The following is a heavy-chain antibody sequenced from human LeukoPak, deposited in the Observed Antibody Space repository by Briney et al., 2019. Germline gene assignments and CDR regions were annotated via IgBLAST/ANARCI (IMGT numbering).Heavy chain of an antibody. Sequence: ASVKVSCKASGYYIHWVRQAPGQGLEWMGWINPNSGGTNYAQKFQGRVTMTRDTSITTAYMELSRLRSDDTAVYYCARVRRDGYNFRAPADYWGQGTLVTVSS. CDR2: INPNSGGT. CDR3: ARVRRDGYNFRAPADY. D-gene: IGHD5-24*01. CDR1: GYY. V-gene: IGHV1-2*02. J-gene: IGHJ4*02.